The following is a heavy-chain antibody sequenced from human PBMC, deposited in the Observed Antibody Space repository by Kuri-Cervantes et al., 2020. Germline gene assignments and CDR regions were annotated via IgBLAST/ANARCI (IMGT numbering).Heavy chain of an antibody. D-gene: IGHD3-10*01. CDR1: GGSISSGGYS. V-gene: IGHV4-30-2*01. Sequence: SETLSLTCAVSGGSISSGGYSWSWIRQPPGKGLEWIGGINHSGNSNYNPSLKSRVTISVDTSKNQFSLKLSSVTAADTAVYYCAGGRPVASGATSNYFQHWGQATLATVSS. CDR2: INHSGNS. CDR3: AGGRPVASGATSNYFQH. J-gene: IGHJ1*01.